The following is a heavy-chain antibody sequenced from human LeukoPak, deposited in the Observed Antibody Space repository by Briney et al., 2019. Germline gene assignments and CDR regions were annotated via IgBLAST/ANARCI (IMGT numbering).Heavy chain of an antibody. J-gene: IGHJ5*02. V-gene: IGHV4-39*01. Sequence: PSETLSLTCTFSGGSISSSSYYWGWIRQPPGKGLEWIGSIYYSGSTYYNPSLKSRVTISVDTSKNQFSLKLSSVTAADTAVYYCARRVVVPAANNWFDPWGQGTLVTVSS. D-gene: IGHD2-2*01. CDR3: ARRVVVPAANNWFDP. CDR1: GGSISSSSYY. CDR2: IYYSGST.